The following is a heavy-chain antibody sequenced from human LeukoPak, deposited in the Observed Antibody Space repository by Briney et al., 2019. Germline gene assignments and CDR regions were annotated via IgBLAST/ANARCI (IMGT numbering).Heavy chain of an antibody. Sequence: PGGSLRLSCEASGFTFDDYDMSWVRQVPGKGLEWVSGINWNGGRTGYADSVKGRFTISRDNARNSLYLQMNSLRAEDTAVYYCAKDRGYSYGPRYYFDYWGQGTLVTVSS. V-gene: IGHV3-20*04. D-gene: IGHD5-18*01. CDR3: AKDRGYSYGPRYYFDY. CDR1: GFTFDDYD. CDR2: INWNGGRT. J-gene: IGHJ4*02.